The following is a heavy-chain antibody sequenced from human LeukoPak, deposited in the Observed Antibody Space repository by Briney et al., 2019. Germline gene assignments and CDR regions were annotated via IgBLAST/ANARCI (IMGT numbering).Heavy chain of an antibody. V-gene: IGHV1-2*02. CDR3: ARGDVYFDY. CDR2: INSNSGDT. J-gene: IGHJ4*02. CDR1: GYTFTAYY. Sequence: ASVKVSCKASGYTFTAYYMHWVRQAPGQGLECMGWINSNSGDTNYAQKFQGRVTMTWDTSISTAYMELSRLRSDDTAVYYCARGDVYFDYWGQGSLVTVSS.